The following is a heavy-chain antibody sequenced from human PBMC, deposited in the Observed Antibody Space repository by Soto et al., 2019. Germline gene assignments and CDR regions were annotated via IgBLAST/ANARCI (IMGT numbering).Heavy chain of an antibody. CDR3: ARDQGGYGGLDT. J-gene: IGHJ5*02. CDR2: IHYRGGT. Sequence: SETLSLTCTVSGGSISNNGHYWSWIRQGPGKGLEWIGYIHYRGGTSYNPSLKSRVTISVDTSKNQFSLRLQSVTAADTAVYYCARDQGGYGGLDTWGQGTLVTVSS. V-gene: IGHV4-31*03. CDR1: GGSISNNGHY. D-gene: IGHD4-17*01.